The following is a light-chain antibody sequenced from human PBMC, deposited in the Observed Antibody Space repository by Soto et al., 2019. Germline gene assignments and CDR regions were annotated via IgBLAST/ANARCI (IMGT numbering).Light chain of an antibody. CDR1: SSDVGGYNY. CDR3: SSYTSSSTLVV. Sequence: QSVLTQPASVSGSPGQSITISCTGTSSDVGGYNYVSWYQQHPGKAPKLMIYDVSNRPSGVSNRFSGSKSGNTASLTISGLQAEDEADYYCSSYTSSSTLVVFRTGTKVPVL. V-gene: IGLV2-14*01. CDR2: DVS. J-gene: IGLJ1*01.